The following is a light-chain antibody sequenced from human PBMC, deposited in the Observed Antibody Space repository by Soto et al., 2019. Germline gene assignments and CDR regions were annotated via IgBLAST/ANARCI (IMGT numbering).Light chain of an antibody. Sequence: EIVVTQSPATLSASPGERVTLTCRASQFVSTRLAWYQQRPGQVPRLLIYDAYTRATGIPDRFSGSGSGTDFTLTISRLEPEDFAVYYCQQYGSSRTFGQGTKVDIK. V-gene: IGKV3-20*01. J-gene: IGKJ1*01. CDR3: QQYGSSRT. CDR2: DAY. CDR1: QFVSTR.